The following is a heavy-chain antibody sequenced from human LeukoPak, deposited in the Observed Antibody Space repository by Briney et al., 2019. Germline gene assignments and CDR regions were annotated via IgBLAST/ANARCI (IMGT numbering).Heavy chain of an antibody. V-gene: IGHV3-48*04. CDR1: GFIFSSYS. Sequence: GGSLRLSCAASGFIFSSYSISWVRQAPGKGLEWVSYISSSGSTIYYADSVKGRFTFSRDNAKNSLYLQMNSLRAEDTAVYYCAELGITMIGGVWGKGTTVTISS. CDR3: AELGITMIGGV. CDR2: ISSSGSTI. D-gene: IGHD3-10*02. J-gene: IGHJ6*04.